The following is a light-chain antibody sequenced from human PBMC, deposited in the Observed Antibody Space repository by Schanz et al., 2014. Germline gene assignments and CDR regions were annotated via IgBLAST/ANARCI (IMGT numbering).Light chain of an antibody. CDR3: SSHTAITTAVV. J-gene: IGLJ2*01. V-gene: IGLV2-14*02. Sequence: QSALIQPPSVSGSPGQSVTISCTGTSSDVGSYNFVSWYQQHPGKAPKLMIYEGSKRPSGVSNRFSGSKSGNTASLTISGLQAEDESDYHCSSHTAITTAVVFGGGTKLTVL. CDR1: SSDVGSYNF. CDR2: EGS.